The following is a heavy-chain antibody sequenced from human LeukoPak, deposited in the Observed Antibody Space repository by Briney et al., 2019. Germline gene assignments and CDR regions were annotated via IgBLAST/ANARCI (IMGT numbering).Heavy chain of an antibody. D-gene: IGHD2-2*01. Sequence: SVKVSCKASGGTFSSYAISWVRQAPGQGLEWMGRIIPIFGIANYAQKFQGRVTITTDKSTSTAYMELSSLRSEDTAVYYCARDLGGVVPTAMYTDYWGQGTLVTVSS. CDR3: ARDLGGVVPTAMYTDY. CDR1: GGTFSSYA. CDR2: IIPIFGIA. V-gene: IGHV1-69*04. J-gene: IGHJ4*02.